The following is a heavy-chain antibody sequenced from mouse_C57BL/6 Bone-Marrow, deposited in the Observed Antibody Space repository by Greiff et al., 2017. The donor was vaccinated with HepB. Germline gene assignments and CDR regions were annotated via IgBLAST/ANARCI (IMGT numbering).Heavy chain of an antibody. CDR1: GYTFTSYW. J-gene: IGHJ2*01. CDR3: ARGGDYGDY. D-gene: IGHD2-4*01. V-gene: IGHV1-69*01. Sequence: QVQLQQSGAELVMPGASVKLSCKASGYTFTSYWMHWVKQRPGQGLEWIGVIDPSDSYTNYNQKFKGKSTLTVDKSSSTAYMQLSSLTSEDSAVYYCARGGDYGDYWGQGTTLTVSS. CDR2: IDPSDSYT.